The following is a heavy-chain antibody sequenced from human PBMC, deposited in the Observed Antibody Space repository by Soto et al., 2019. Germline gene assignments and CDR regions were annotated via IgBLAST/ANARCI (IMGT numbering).Heavy chain of an antibody. CDR2: IIPIFGTA. J-gene: IGHJ6*02. D-gene: IGHD2-2*02. CDR3: ARGLGYCIRTSCHTLYGMDV. CDR1: GGTFSSYA. V-gene: IGHV1-69*13. Sequence: PVKVSCKASGGTFSSYAISRVRQAPVQGLEWMGGIIPIFGTANYAQKFQGRVTITADESTSTAYMELSSLRSEDTAVYYCARGLGYCIRTSCHTLYGMDVWGQGTTVTVSS.